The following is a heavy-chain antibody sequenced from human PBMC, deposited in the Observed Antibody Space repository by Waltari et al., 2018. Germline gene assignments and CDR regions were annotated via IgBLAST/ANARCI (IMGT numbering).Heavy chain of an antibody. D-gene: IGHD6-13*01. CDR3: ARDLWYSSSWGY. CDR2: IYSSCNK. CDR1: GFTVSTTY. J-gene: IGHJ4*02. Sequence: EVQLVESGGGLIQPGGSLRLSCAASGFTVSTTYMSWVRQAPGKGLGGVSLIYSSCNKIHRDSVKGRFTIPKDISKNTLYLQMNRLRAENTAVYYFARDLWYSSSWGYWGQGTLGTVSS. V-gene: IGHV3-53*01.